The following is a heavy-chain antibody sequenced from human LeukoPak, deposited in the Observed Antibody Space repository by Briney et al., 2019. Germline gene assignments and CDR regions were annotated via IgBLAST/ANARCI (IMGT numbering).Heavy chain of an antibody. CDR3: AKDRSSVYYYGSGSYYRYNWFDP. Sequence: PGGSLRLSCAASGFTFSSYGMHWVRQAPGKGLEWVAFIRYDGSNKYYADSVEGRFTISRDNSKNTLYLQMNSLRAEDTAVYYCAKDRSSVYYYGSGSYYRYNWFDPWGQGTLVTVSS. D-gene: IGHD3-10*01. CDR1: GFTFSSYG. J-gene: IGHJ5*02. CDR2: IRYDGSNK. V-gene: IGHV3-30*02.